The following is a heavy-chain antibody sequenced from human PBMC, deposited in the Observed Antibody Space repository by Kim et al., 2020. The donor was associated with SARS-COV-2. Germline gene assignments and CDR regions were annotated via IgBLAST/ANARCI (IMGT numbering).Heavy chain of an antibody. V-gene: IGHV3-7*04. CDR3: AREEQLVGLDY. J-gene: IGHJ4*02. CDR2: K. D-gene: IGHD6-6*01. Sequence: KYYVDSVKGRLTISRDNAKNSLYLQMNSLRAEDTAVYYCAREEQLVGLDYWGQGTLVTVSS.